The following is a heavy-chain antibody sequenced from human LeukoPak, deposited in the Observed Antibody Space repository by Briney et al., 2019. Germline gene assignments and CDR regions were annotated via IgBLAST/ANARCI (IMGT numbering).Heavy chain of an antibody. D-gene: IGHD6-19*01. CDR2: INPNSGGT. V-gene: IGHV1-2*02. Sequence: SVMVSCKASGYTFSGYYMHWVRQAPGQGLEWVGWINPNSGGTNYAQKFQGRVTMTRDTSISTAYMELSRLRSDDTAVYYCARGDSSGWYQFDYWGQGTLVTVSS. J-gene: IGHJ4*02. CDR3: ARGDSSGWYQFDY. CDR1: GYTFSGYY.